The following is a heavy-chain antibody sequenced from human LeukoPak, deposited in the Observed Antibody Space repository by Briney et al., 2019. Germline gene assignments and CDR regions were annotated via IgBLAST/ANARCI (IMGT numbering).Heavy chain of an antibody. D-gene: IGHD5-12*01. Sequence: PGGSLRLSCAASGFTFDDYTMHWVRQAPGKGLEWVSLISWDGGSTYYADSVKGRFTISRDNSKNSLYLQMNSLRTEDTASYYCAKDSLASGYDWGYYFDYWGQGTLVTVSS. J-gene: IGHJ4*02. V-gene: IGHV3-43*01. CDR2: ISWDGGST. CDR1: GFTFDDYT. CDR3: AKDSLASGYDWGYYFDY.